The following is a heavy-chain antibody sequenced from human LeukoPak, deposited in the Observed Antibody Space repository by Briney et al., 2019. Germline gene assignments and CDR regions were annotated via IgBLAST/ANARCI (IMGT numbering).Heavy chain of an antibody. J-gene: IGHJ1*01. CDR3: ARAYSSSRRVFQH. D-gene: IGHD6-13*01. CDR2: IYYSGST. Sequence: SETLSLTCTVSGGSISSSSYYWGWIRQPPGKGLEWIGSIYYSGSTYYNPSLKSRVTISVDTSKNQFSLKLSSVTAADTAVYYCARAYSSSRRVFQHWGQGTLVTVSS. CDR1: GGSISSSSYY. V-gene: IGHV4-39*07.